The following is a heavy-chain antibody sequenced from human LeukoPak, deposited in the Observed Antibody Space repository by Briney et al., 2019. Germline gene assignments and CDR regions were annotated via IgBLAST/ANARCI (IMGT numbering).Heavy chain of an antibody. J-gene: IGHJ4*02. V-gene: IGHV3-53*01. CDR3: ARRVPHLDY. Sequence: GGSLRLSCAASGFTVSGNYMTWVRQAPGKGLECVSVIYSGGSTYYADSVKGRFTISRDNAKNSLYLQMNSLRAEDTAVYYCARRVPHLDYWGQGTLVTVSS. CDR2: IYSGGST. CDR1: GFTVSGNY.